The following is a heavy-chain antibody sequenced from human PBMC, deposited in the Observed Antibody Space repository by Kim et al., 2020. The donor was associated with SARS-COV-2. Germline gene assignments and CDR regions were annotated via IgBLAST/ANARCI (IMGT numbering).Heavy chain of an antibody. D-gene: IGHD6-6*01. V-gene: IGHV4-59*01. Sequence: SETLSLTCTVSGSSMSSDYWNWIRQPPGKGLEWLACFAYSGATNYNPSPMSRVTMSVDTSTNQFSLKLSSVTAADTTVYYCSRGYWGHSSSRALDFWGQG. CDR1: GSSMSSDY. CDR2: FAYSGAT. CDR3: SRGYWGHSSSRALDF. J-gene: IGHJ4*02.